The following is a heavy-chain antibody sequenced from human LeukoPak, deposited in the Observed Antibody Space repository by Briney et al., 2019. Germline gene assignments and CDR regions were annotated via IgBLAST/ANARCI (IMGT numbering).Heavy chain of an antibody. J-gene: IGHJ4*02. D-gene: IGHD3-3*01. CDR2: IDHRGTA. V-gene: IGHV4-34*01. Sequence: SETLSLTCAVYGASYNAYYWSWIRQPPGKGLEWIGDIDHRGTATYNPSLKSRLTISADASKNQFSLKLNSVTDADTAVYYCAVGITTLGVAASFDSWGQGNLVIVSS. CDR3: AVGITTLGVAASFDS. CDR1: GASYNAYY.